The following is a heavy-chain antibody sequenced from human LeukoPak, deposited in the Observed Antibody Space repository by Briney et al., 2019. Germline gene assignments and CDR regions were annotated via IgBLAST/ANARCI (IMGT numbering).Heavy chain of an antibody. D-gene: IGHD2-21*01. CDR3: ARGWQLGGDLGDAFDI. J-gene: IGHJ3*02. Sequence: SVTVSFKTSGGTFSSYTITWVRQAPGQGLEWMGGIIPILGTTNYAQKFQGRVTITADESTSTAYMELSSLRSEDTAVYYCARGWQLGGDLGDAFDIWGQGTMVTVSS. CDR2: IIPILGTT. V-gene: IGHV1-69*13. CDR1: GGTFSSYT.